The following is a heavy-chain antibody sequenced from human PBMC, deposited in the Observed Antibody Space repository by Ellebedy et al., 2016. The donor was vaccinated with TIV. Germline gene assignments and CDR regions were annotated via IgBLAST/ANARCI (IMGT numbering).Heavy chain of an antibody. CDR3: AKFMVDDYSSYGGFDY. V-gene: IGHV3-23*01. J-gene: IGHJ4*02. CDR2: ISGSGDNT. Sequence: LSLTCAASGFTFSSYAISWVRQAPGKGLEWVSTISGSGDNTYYADSVKGRFTISRDNSKNTLYLQMNSLRAEDTAVYYCAKFMVDDYSSYGGFDYWGQGTLVTVSS. D-gene: IGHD4-11*01. CDR1: GFTFSSYA.